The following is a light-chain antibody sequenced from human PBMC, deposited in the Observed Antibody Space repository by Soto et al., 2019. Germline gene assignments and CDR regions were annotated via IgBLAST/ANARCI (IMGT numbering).Light chain of an antibody. CDR3: CSYTTSSTYV. V-gene: IGLV2-14*03. Sequence: QSALTQPASVSGSPGQSIAISCTGTSSDVGNYNFVSWYQQHPGKAPKLMIYDVSNRPSGISNRFSGSKSGNTASLTISGLQGEDEADYYCCSYTTSSTYVFGTGTKVTVL. J-gene: IGLJ1*01. CDR1: SSDVGNYNF. CDR2: DVS.